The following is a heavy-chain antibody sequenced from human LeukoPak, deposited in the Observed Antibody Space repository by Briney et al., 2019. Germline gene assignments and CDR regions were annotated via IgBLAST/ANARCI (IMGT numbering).Heavy chain of an antibody. CDR1: GFTFSSYW. Sequence: GGSLRLSCAASGFTFSSYWMHWVRQAPGKGLVWVSRINSDGSSTNYADSVKGRFTISRDNAKNMLYLQMNSLRAEDTAVYYCARWPVEWKGMDVWGQGTTVTVSS. V-gene: IGHV3-74*01. CDR2: INSDGSST. D-gene: IGHD1-1*01. CDR3: ARWPVEWKGMDV. J-gene: IGHJ6*02.